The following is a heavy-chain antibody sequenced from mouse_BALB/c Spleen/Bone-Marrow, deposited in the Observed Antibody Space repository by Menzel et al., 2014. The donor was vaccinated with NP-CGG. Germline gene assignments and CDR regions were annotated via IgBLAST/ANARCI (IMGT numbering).Heavy chain of an antibody. CDR3: ARPIYDGYSAAMEY. D-gene: IGHD2-3*01. V-gene: IGHV1-26*01. J-gene: IGHJ4*01. Sequence: EVKLQESGPDLVKPGASVKISCKASGYSFTGYYMHWVKQSHGKSLEWIGRVDPNNGGTSYNQKFKGRAIFTVDKSSSTAYMELRSLTSEDSAVYFCARPIYDGYSAAMEYWGHGTSVTASS. CDR1: GYSFTGYY. CDR2: VDPNNGGT.